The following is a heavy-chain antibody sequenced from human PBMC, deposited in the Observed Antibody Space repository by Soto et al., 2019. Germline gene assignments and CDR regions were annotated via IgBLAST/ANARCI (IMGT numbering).Heavy chain of an antibody. CDR2: ISAYNGNT. J-gene: IGHJ4*02. CDR3: ARDLGDGYNL. D-gene: IGHD5-12*01. Sequence: QVQLVQSGAEVKKPGASVKVSCKASGYPLTGSGITGGRQAPEQGLEWMGWISAYNGNTNYAQKLQGRVTMTTDTSTSTAYMELRSLRSDDTAVYYCARDLGDGYNLWGQGTLVTVSS. V-gene: IGHV1-18*04. CDR1: GYPLTGSG.